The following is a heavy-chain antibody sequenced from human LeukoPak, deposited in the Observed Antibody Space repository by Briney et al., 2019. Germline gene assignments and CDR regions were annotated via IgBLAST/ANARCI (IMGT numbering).Heavy chain of an antibody. CDR3: ARDLDIYSDAFDI. CDR2: IYYSGTT. Sequence: PSETLSLTCTVSGGSISSSSYYWGWIRQPPGKGLEWIGSIYYSGTTYYNPSLKSRVTISVDTSKNHFSLKLGSVTAADTAVYYCARDLDIYSDAFDIWGRGTVVTVSS. CDR1: GGSISSSSYY. V-gene: IGHV4-39*07. D-gene: IGHD2-21*01. J-gene: IGHJ3*02.